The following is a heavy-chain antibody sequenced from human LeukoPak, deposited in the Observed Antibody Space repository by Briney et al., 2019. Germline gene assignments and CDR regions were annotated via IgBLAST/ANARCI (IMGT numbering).Heavy chain of an antibody. V-gene: IGHV4-34*01. CDR1: GGSFSAYW. CDR3: ARGLKDAYNSTPLDN. CDR2: IHHSGST. Sequence: SETPSLTCAVYGGSFSAYWWNWIRQSPGKGLEWIGEIHHSGSTNYNPSLKSRVSISVDTSKNQFSLKLSSVTAADAAFYYCARGLKDAYNSTPLDNWGQGTLVTVSS. J-gene: IGHJ4*02. D-gene: IGHD5-24*01.